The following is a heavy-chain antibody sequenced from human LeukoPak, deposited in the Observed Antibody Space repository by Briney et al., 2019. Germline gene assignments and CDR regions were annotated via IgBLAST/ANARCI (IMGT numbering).Heavy chain of an antibody. CDR2: IYYSGST. CDR1: GGFISTGDYY. J-gene: IGHJ3*02. Sequence: KPSQALSLTCTVSGGFISTGDYYWSWIRQHPGKGLEWIGHIYYSGSTFYNPSLKSRLIISQDTSKNQFSLNLSSVTVADTAVYYCARGMIDDRYFDAFDIWGQGTMVTVSS. V-gene: IGHV4-31*03. CDR3: ARGMIDDRYFDAFDI. D-gene: IGHD3-9*01.